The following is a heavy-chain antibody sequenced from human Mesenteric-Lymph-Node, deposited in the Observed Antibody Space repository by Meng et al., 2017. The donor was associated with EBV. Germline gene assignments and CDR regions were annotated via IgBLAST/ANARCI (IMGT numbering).Heavy chain of an antibody. CDR3: ARGNTVTNPLDS. J-gene: IGHJ4*02. Sequence: QVQMVVSGAEVKKPGASVKVSCKASGYSFSEYDINWVRQATGQGLEWMGWMNPISGNTAYARKFLGRVTMTRDTSTGTAYMELSSLRSEDAAVYYCARGNTVTNPLDSWGQGTLVTVSS. CDR1: GYSFSEYD. D-gene: IGHD4-17*01. V-gene: IGHV1-8*01. CDR2: MNPISGNT.